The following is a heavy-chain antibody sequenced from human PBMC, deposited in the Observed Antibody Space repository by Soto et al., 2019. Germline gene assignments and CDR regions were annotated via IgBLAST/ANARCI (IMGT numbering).Heavy chain of an antibody. Sequence: GESLKISCKGSGYSFTSYWIGWVRQMPGEGLEWMGIIYPGDSDTRYSPSFQGQVTISADKSISTAYLQWSSLKASDTAMYYCARERGYSGYDSWTEEYYYYYGMDVWGQGTTVTVSS. CDR3: ARERGYSGYDSWTEEYYYYYGMDV. CDR2: IYPGDSDT. D-gene: IGHD5-12*01. CDR1: GYSFTSYW. J-gene: IGHJ6*02. V-gene: IGHV5-51*01.